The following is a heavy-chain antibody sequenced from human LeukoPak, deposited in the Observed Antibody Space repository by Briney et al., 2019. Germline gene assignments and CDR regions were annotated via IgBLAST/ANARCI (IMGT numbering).Heavy chain of an antibody. CDR2: IHTSGGS. V-gene: IGHV4-4*09. CDR3: ARLGSYHDF. Sequence: SETLSLTCTVSGASISHYYWSWIRQTPEKGLEWMGHIHTSGGSSPYPSLKSRLTMSIETSRNQFSLKLTSVTAADTAVYFCARLGSYHDFWGQGALVTVSS. CDR1: GASISHYY. D-gene: IGHD1-26*01. J-gene: IGHJ4*02.